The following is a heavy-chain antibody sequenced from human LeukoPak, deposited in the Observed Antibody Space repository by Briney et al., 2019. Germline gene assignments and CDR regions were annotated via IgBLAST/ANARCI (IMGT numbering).Heavy chain of an antibody. CDR3: ARGLSSGWYAEVEAKEDDY. V-gene: IGHV4-34*01. J-gene: IGHJ4*02. CDR1: VGSFSGYY. Sequence: SETLSLTCAVYVGSFSGYYWSWIRQPPGKGLEWIGEFNHSGSTNYNPSLKSRVTISVDTSKNQFSLKLSSVTAADTAVYYCARGLSSGWYAEVEAKEDDYWGQGTLVTVSS. D-gene: IGHD6-19*01. CDR2: FNHSGST.